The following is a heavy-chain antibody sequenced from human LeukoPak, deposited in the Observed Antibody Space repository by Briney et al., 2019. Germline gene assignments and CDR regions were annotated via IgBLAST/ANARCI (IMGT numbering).Heavy chain of an antibody. J-gene: IGHJ4*02. D-gene: IGHD6-13*01. CDR2: IIPIFGTA. CDR1: GGTFSSYA. CDR3: ARTYSSSDEFDY. Sequence: ASVKVSCKASGGTFSSYAISWVRQAPGQGLEWMGGIIPIFGTANYAQKFQGRVTITADESTSRVYMEVSSLRSEDTAVYYCARTYSSSDEFDYWGQGTLVTVSS. V-gene: IGHV1-69*13.